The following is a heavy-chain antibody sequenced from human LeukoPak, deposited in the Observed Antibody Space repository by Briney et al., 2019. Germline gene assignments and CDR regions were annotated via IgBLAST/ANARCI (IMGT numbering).Heavy chain of an antibody. Sequence: ASVKVSCKASGGTFSSYAISWVRQAPGQGLEWMGGIIPIFGTANYAQKFQGRVTITTDESTSTAYMELSSLRSEDTAVYYCARDEGIVRAMNSKAVAHWGPGTLVIV. J-gene: IGHJ4*02. D-gene: IGHD1-26*01. CDR2: IIPIFGTA. CDR3: ARDEGIVRAMNSKAVAH. CDR1: GGTFSSYA. V-gene: IGHV1-69*05.